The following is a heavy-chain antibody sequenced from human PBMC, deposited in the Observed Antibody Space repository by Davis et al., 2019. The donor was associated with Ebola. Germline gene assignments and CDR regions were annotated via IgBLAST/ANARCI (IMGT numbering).Heavy chain of an antibody. Sequence: PGGSLRLSCAASGFTFSRYGMHWVRQAPGKGLEWVAFIRYDGSNKYYANSVKGRFTISRDNSKNTLYLQMNILRAEDTAVYYCAKLSTGTTTAFFDYWGQGTLVTVSS. J-gene: IGHJ4*02. CDR3: AKLSTGTTTAFFDY. CDR2: IRYDGSNK. V-gene: IGHV3-30*02. CDR1: GFTFSRYG. D-gene: IGHD1-7*01.